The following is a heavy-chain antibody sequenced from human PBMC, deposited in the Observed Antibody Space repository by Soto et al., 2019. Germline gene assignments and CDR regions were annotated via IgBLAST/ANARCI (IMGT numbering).Heavy chain of an antibody. CDR2: ISWDGGST. Sequence: GGSLRLSCAASGFTFDDYTMHWVRQAPGKGLEWVSLISWDGGSTYYAESVKGRFTISRDNSKNYLYLQKNSQRNEDTALFYCAKDFLEAVDTAMGVGGMDVWGQGTTVTVSS. CDR3: AKDFLEAVDTAMGVGGMDV. J-gene: IGHJ6*02. D-gene: IGHD5-18*01. CDR1: GFTFDDYT. V-gene: IGHV3-43*01.